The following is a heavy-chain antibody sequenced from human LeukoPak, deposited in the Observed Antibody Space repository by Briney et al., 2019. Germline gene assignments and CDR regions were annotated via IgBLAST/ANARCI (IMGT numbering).Heavy chain of an antibody. V-gene: IGHV4-39*07. J-gene: IGHJ5*01. CDR1: GGSISSSSYY. D-gene: IGHD1-26*01. CDR3: ARDLGRYQLLRRGWFDT. Sequence: SETLSLTCTVSGGSISSSSYYWGWIRQPPGKGLEWIGSIYYSGSTYYNPSLKSRVTISVDTSKNQFSLRLSSVTAADTAVYYCARDLGRYQLLRRGWFDTWGQGALVTVSS. CDR2: IYYSGST.